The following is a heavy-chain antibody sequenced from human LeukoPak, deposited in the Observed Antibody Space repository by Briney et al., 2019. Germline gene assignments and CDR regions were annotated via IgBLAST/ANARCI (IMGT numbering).Heavy chain of an antibody. CDR1: GGSISSYY. J-gene: IGHJ3*02. V-gene: IGHV4-4*07. D-gene: IGHD4-17*01. CDR3: ARDYFDYGDYVGSWAFDI. CDR2: IYNSGST. Sequence: PSETLSLTCTVSGGSISSYYWSWIRQPAGKGLEWIGRIYNSGSTNYNPSLKSRVTISVDTSKNQFSLKLSSVTAADTAVYYCARDYFDYGDYVGSWAFDIWGQGTMVTVSS.